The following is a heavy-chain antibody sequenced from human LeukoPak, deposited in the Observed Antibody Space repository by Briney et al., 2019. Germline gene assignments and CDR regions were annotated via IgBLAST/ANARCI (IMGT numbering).Heavy chain of an antibody. D-gene: IGHD3/OR15-3a*01. Sequence: GATVKISCKASGYTFTDYYMHWVQQAPGKGLEWMGRVDPEDGETIYAEKFQGRVTITADTSTDTAYMELSSLRSEDTAVYYCARVTSRFWTGYYDPFDIWGQGTMVTVSS. CDR1: GYTFTDYY. CDR3: ARVTSRFWTGYYDPFDI. J-gene: IGHJ3*02. CDR2: VDPEDGET. V-gene: IGHV1-69-2*01.